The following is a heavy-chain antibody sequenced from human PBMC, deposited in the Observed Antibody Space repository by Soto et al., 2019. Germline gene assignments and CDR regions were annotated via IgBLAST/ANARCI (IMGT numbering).Heavy chain of an antibody. CDR3: ATGSDSHDYIWGSYRTDAFDI. J-gene: IGHJ3*02. CDR2: FDPEDGET. CDR1: GYTLTELS. D-gene: IGHD3-16*02. V-gene: IGHV1-24*01. Sequence: ASVKVSCKVSGYTLTELSMHWVRQAPGKGLEWMGGFDPEDGETIYAQKFQGRVTMTEDTSTDTAYMELSSLRSEDTAVYYCATGSDSHDYIWGSYRTDAFDIWGQGTMVTVSS.